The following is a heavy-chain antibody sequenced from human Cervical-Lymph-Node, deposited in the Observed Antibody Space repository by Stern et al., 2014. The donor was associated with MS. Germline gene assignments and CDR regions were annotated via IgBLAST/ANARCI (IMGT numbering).Heavy chain of an antibody. CDR1: GYSLSDLY. CDR3: ATASRYDALDL. CDR2: YDPEEGNT. Sequence: VQLVESGAEVRKPGASVRVSCKVSGYSLSDLYMHWVRQAPGKGLEWLGGYDPEEGNTVYAQRFQGSVTMTEDTATDTAYMELNSLRSDDTAVYHCATASRYDALDLWGQGTVVTVSS. V-gene: IGHV1-24*01. J-gene: IGHJ3*01.